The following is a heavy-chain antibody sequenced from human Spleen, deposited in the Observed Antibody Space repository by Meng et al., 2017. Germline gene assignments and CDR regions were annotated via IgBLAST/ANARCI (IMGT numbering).Heavy chain of an antibody. D-gene: IGHD6-6*01. V-gene: IGHV4-34*01. CDR1: GGSFSGYY. Sequence: VQLQRWGVGLLKPSETLSLTCAVYGGSFSGYYWSWIRQPPGKGLEWIGEINHSGGTNYNPSLKSRVTISVDMSKNQFSLKLSSVTAADTAVYHCARGLLLAALRNWGQGTLVTVSS. J-gene: IGHJ4*02. CDR3: ARGLLLAALRN. CDR2: INHSGGT.